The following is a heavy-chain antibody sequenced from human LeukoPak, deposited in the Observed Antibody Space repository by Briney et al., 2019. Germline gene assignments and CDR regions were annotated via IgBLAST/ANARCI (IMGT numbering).Heavy chain of an antibody. CDR3: ARGRLQDIAAATIAYLLDDY. D-gene: IGHD6-13*01. Sequence: GASVKVSCKASGYTFTSYGISWVRQAPGQGLEWRGWISAYNGNTNYAQKLQGRVTMTTDTSTSTVYRELRSLRSDDTAVYYCARGRLQDIAAATIAYLLDDYWGQGTLVTVSS. CDR2: ISAYNGNT. CDR1: GYTFTSYG. J-gene: IGHJ4*02. V-gene: IGHV1-18*01.